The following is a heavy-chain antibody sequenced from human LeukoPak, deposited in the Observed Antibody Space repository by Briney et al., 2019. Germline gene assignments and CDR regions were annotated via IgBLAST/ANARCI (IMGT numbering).Heavy chain of an antibody. Sequence: PGGSLRLSCAASGFTVSSNYMSWVRQAPGKGLEWVSVIYSGGSTYYAGSVKGRFTISRDNSKNTLYLQMNSLRAEDTAVYYCARDGEYSGYDYGYYGMDVWGQGTTVTVSS. D-gene: IGHD5-12*01. CDR2: IYSGGST. CDR3: ARDGEYSGYDYGYYGMDV. J-gene: IGHJ6*02. V-gene: IGHV3-66*01. CDR1: GFTVSSNY.